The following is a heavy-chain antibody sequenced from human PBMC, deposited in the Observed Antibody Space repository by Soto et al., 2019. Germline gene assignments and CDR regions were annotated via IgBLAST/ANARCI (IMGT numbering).Heavy chain of an antibody. Sequence: SETLSLTCIVYGDSVTSGSYYWTWLRQPPGKGLEWIGKISYPGRNKYNPSLQSRVPISVDTSKNQFSLKLSSVTAADTAVYYCARTPTPHSGYLTKERAFDIWGQGAMVTVSS. J-gene: IGHJ3*02. CDR1: GDSVTSGSYY. D-gene: IGHD5-12*01. CDR3: ARTPTPHSGYLTKERAFDI. CDR2: ISYPGRN. V-gene: IGHV4-61*01.